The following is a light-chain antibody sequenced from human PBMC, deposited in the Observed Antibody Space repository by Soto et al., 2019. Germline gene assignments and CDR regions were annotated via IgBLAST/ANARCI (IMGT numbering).Light chain of an antibody. Sequence: EIVLRQSPGTLSLAPGEGASLSCRAIQSVSSSYLAWYQQKPGQAPRLLIYGASSRATGIPDRFSGSGSGTDFTLTISRLEPEDFAVYYCQQYGSSPPITFGQGTRLEIK. V-gene: IGKV3-20*01. J-gene: IGKJ5*01. CDR3: QQYGSSPPIT. CDR1: QSVSSSY. CDR2: GAS.